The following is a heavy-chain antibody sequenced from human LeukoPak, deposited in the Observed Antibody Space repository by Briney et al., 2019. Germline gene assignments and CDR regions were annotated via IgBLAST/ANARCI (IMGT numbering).Heavy chain of an antibody. J-gene: IGHJ4*02. CDR2: IYTSGST. D-gene: IGHD3-10*01. Sequence: PSQTLSLTCGVSGDSISSDGHSWSWIRQPPGKGLEWIGSIYTSGSTNYNPSLKSRVTMSVDTSKNQFSLKLSSVTAADTAVYYCARETPTYYYGSGSYYEDYWGQGTLVTVSS. V-gene: IGHV4-61*02. CDR3: ARETPTYYYGSGSYYEDY. CDR1: GDSISSDGHS.